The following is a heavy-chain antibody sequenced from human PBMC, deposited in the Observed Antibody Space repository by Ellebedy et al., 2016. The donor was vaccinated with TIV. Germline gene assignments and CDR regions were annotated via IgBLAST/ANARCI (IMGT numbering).Heavy chain of an antibody. Sequence: SETLSLTCDVSGGSVSRSGYYWSWLRRHLEKGLEWIGHIGYSGTASYNPSLKSRISISVDRSKNQLSLKLNSVTAADAAVYYCAREILRYGLGYFDYWGQGTPVTVSS. CDR3: AREILRYGLGYFDY. D-gene: IGHD4-17*01. CDR1: GGSVSRSGYY. CDR2: IGYSGTA. V-gene: IGHV4-31*11. J-gene: IGHJ4*02.